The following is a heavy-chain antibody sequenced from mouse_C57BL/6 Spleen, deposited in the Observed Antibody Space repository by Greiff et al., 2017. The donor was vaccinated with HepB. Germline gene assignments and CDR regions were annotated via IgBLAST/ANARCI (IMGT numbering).Heavy chain of an antibody. V-gene: IGHV1-55*01. Sequence: VQLQQPGAELVKPGASVKMSCKASGYTFTSYWITWVKQRPGQGLEWIGDIYPGSGSTNYNEKFKSKATLTVDTSSSTAYMQLSSLTSEDSAVYYCARAEFINTALDYWGQGTTLTVSS. J-gene: IGHJ2*01. CDR1: GYTFTSYW. D-gene: IGHD1-1*01. CDR2: IYPGSGST. CDR3: ARAEFINTALDY.